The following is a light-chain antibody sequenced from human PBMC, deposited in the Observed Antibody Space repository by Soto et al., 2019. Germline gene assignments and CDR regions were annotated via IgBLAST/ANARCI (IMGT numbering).Light chain of an antibody. V-gene: IGKV1-12*01. J-gene: IGKJ4*01. CDR2: DAS. CDR1: QTISTW. Sequence: DIQVTQSPPTLSASVGDRVTITCRASQTISTWMAWYQQKPGKAPKLLVYDASTLQSGVASRFSGSGSGTDFTLTISSLQPEDFATYYCQQANSFPLTFGGGTKV. CDR3: QQANSFPLT.